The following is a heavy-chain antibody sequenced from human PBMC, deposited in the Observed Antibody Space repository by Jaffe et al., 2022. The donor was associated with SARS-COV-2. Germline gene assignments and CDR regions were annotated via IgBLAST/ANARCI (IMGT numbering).Heavy chain of an antibody. V-gene: IGHV3-30*04. CDR3: ARGGYGANYYYYYMDV. D-gene: IGHD5-18*01. J-gene: IGHJ6*03. CDR1: GFTFSSNA. Sequence: QVQLVESGGGVVQPGRSLRLSCAASGFTFSSNAMHWVRQAPGKGLEWVALISYEGSKRDYADSVKGRFTISRDNSKNTLYLQMNSLRAEDTAKYFCARGGYGANYYYYYMDVWGKGTTVTVSS. CDR2: ISYEGSKR.